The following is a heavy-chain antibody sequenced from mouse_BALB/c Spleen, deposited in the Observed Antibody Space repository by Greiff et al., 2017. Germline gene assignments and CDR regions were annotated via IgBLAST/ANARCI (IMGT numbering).Heavy chain of an antibody. Sequence: EVQLQQSGPELVKPGASVKISCKASGYSFTGYYMHWVKQSHVKSLEWIGRINPYNGATSYNQNFKDKASLTVDKSSSTAYMELHSLTSEDSAVYYCARGALFDYWGQGTTLTVSS. CDR3: ARGALFDY. CDR2: INPYNGAT. CDR1: GYSFTGYY. J-gene: IGHJ2*01. V-gene: IGHV1-31*01.